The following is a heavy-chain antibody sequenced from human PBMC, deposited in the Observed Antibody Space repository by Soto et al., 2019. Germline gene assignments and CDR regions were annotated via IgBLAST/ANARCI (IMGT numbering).Heavy chain of an antibody. Sequence: ASVKVSCKASGGTFSSYAISWVRQAPGQGLEWMGGIIPIFGTANYAQKFQGRVTITADESTSTAYMELSSLRSEDTAVYYCARAIITMIVVAKGGGMDVWGQGTTVTVSS. V-gene: IGHV1-69*13. CDR2: IIPIFGTA. CDR3: ARAIITMIVVAKGGGMDV. CDR1: GGTFSSYA. D-gene: IGHD3-22*01. J-gene: IGHJ6*02.